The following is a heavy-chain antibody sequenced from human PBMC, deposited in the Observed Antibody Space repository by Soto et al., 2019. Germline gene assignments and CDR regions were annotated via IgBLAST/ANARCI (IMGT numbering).Heavy chain of an antibody. J-gene: IGHJ4*02. Sequence: QVQLVQSGAEVKKPGASVKVSCKTSGYTFTGYYMNWVRQAPGQGLEWMGWIKSNSGGTNYAQKFQVRVTMTRATSISTGYMELSRLRYDDTAVYYCARLPSYYCGSGSYSTKNYFDYWGQGTLVTVSS. CDR3: ARLPSYYCGSGSYSTKNYFDY. CDR1: GYTFTGYY. CDR2: IKSNSGGT. V-gene: IGHV1-2*02. D-gene: IGHD3-10*01.